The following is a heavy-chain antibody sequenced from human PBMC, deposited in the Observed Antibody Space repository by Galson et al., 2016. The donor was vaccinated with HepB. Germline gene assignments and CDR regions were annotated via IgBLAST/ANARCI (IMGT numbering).Heavy chain of an antibody. CDR1: GFTFNSYN. D-gene: IGHD3-3*01. CDR3: AKEGTIFGAVPYGMDV. J-gene: IGHJ6*02. Sequence: SLRLSCAASGFTFNSYNMSWVRQAPGKGLEWVSTISGNGGSTYYADSVKGRFTISRDNSKNTLYLQMNSLRAEDTAVYYCAKEGTIFGAVPYGMDVWGQGTTVTVSS. CDR2: ISGNGGST. V-gene: IGHV3-23*01.